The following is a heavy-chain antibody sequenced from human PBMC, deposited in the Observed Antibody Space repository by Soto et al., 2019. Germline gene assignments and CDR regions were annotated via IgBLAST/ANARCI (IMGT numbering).Heavy chain of an antibody. J-gene: IGHJ1*01. CDR3: ARDGLEQQLVPPDWIFQH. Sequence: GASVKVSCKASGYTFTSYAISWVRQAPGQGLEWMGGIIPIFGTANYAQKFQGRVTITADKSTSTAYMELSSLRSEDTAVYYCARDGLEQQLVPPDWIFQHWGQGTLVTVSS. D-gene: IGHD6-13*01. CDR2: IIPIFGTA. V-gene: IGHV1-69*06. CDR1: GYTFTSYA.